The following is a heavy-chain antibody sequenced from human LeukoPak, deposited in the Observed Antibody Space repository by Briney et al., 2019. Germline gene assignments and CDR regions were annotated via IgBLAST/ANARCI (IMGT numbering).Heavy chain of an antibody. CDR1: GGSISSGSYY. CDR2: IYTSGST. V-gene: IGHV4-61*02. J-gene: IGHJ4*02. Sequence: SQTLSLTCTVSGGSISSGSYYWSWIRQPAGKGLEWIGRIYTSGSTNYNPSLKSRVTISVDTSKNQFPLKLSSVTAADTAVYYCATGSSWYVDYWGQGTLVTVSS. CDR3: ATGSSWYVDY. D-gene: IGHD6-13*01.